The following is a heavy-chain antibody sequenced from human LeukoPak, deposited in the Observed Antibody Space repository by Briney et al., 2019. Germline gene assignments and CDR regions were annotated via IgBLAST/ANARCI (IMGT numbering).Heavy chain of an antibody. D-gene: IGHD3-10*01. CDR3: ARAKSPGGSGSSIDY. Sequence: ASVKVSCKASGYTFTTYAISWVRQAPGQGLEWMGWISTYNGHTNYAQKLRARVTMTTDTSTSTAYMELRSLRSDDTAVYYCARAKSPGGSGSSIDYWGQGTLVTVSS. CDR2: ISTYNGHT. CDR1: GYTFTTYA. J-gene: IGHJ4*02. V-gene: IGHV1-18*01.